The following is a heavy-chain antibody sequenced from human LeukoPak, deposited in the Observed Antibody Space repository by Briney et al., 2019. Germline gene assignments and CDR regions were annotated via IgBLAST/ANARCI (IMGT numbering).Heavy chain of an antibody. D-gene: IGHD5-18*01. J-gene: IGHJ4*02. CDR1: GGSITGHY. Sequence: SETLSLTCTVSGGSITGHYWSWIRQPAREGLEWIGRIYTSGSTNYNPSLKSRVTMSVDTSKNQFSLKLSSVIAADTAVYYCARDQSSYAFFDSWGQGTLVTVSS. CDR3: ARDQSSYAFFDS. V-gene: IGHV4-4*07. CDR2: IYTSGST.